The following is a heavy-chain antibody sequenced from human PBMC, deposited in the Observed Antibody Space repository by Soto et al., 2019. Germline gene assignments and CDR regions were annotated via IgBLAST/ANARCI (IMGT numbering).Heavy chain of an antibody. CDR2: ISDSGKT. V-gene: IGHV4-31*01. CDR3: ARTGGSFFDF. J-gene: IGHJ4*02. CDR1: GGSISSGGHY. D-gene: IGHD1-26*01. Sequence: SETLSLTCSVSGGSISSGGHYWSWIRQHPGKGLEWIGYISDSGKTYYSPSLKSQFTISLDTSKNHFSLKLTSVTAADTAVYYCARTGGSFFDFWGQGTLVTVSS.